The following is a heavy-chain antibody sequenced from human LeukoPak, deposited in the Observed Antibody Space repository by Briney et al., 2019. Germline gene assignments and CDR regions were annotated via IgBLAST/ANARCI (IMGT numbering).Heavy chain of an antibody. V-gene: IGHV5-51*01. D-gene: IGHD6-13*01. CDR2: IYPGDSDT. Sequence: GESLKISCKGSGYSFTSYWIGWVRQMPGKGLEWMGIIYPGDSDTRYSPSFQGQVTISADKSISTAYLQWSSLKASDTAMYYCARHLPYSSSWYDAFDIWAKGQWSPSLQ. J-gene: IGHJ3*02. CDR1: GYSFTSYW. CDR3: ARHLPYSSSWYDAFDI.